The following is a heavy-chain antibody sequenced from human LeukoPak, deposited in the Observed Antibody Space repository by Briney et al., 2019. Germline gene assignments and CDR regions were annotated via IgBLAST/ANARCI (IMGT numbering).Heavy chain of an antibody. CDR2: IKQDGSEK. J-gene: IGHJ4*02. CDR1: GFTFSSYW. V-gene: IGHV3-7*03. CDR3: ARDVPVAGLDY. D-gene: IGHD6-19*01. Sequence: SGGSLRLSCAASGFTFSSYWMSWVRQAPGKGLEWVANIKQDGSEKYYVDSVKGRFTISRDNAKNSLYLQMNSVRVEGTAVYCCARDVPVAGLDYWGQGTLVTVSS.